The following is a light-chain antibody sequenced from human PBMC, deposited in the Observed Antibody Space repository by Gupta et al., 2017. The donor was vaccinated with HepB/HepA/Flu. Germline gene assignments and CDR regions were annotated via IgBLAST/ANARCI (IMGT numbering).Light chain of an antibody. CDR2: QAS. J-gene: IGKJ3*01. Sequence: IHSTQSPSTLSTSVGDRVTITFLPSQTVNSWLAWYQQKPGQATKLMIYQASTLESGVPSRFSGSGSGKEFTITISSLQHDDFANYYWQQYDSYPCTFGPGTKVDIK. CDR1: QTVNSW. CDR3: QQYDSYPCT. V-gene: IGKV1-5*03.